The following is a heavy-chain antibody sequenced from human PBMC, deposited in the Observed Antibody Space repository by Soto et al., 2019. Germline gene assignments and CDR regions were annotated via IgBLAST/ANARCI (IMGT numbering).Heavy chain of an antibody. J-gene: IGHJ4*02. CDR2: INPSGGHT. Sequence: ASVKLSCKASGNTFSNYYIHWVRQAPEQGLEWMGTINPSGGHTTYAQKFLGRVTMTRDTSTSTLYMELTSLRSGDTAVYYCARGGHVVVVTAAFDYWGQGTLVTVSS. CDR1: GNTFSNYY. V-gene: IGHV1-46*03. D-gene: IGHD2-21*02. CDR3: ARGGHVVVVTAAFDY.